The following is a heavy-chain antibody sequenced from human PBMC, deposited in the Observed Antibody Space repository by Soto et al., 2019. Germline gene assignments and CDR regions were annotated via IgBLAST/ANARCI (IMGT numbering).Heavy chain of an antibody. V-gene: IGHV3-48*01. J-gene: IGHJ5*01. CDR3: ASPRYYYDCSAPPAS. Sequence: GGSLRLACAAPGFSFSSYSMNWVRQAPGKGLEWVSYISSSSSTIFYTDSVKGRFTVSRDNAKNSLYLQMNSLRAEDTAVYYCASPRYYYDCSAPPASWG. CDR2: ISSSSSTI. CDR1: GFSFSSYS. D-gene: IGHD3-22*01.